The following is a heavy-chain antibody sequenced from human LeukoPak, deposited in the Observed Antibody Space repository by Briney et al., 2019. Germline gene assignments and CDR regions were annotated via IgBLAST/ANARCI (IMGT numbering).Heavy chain of an antibody. Sequence: PSETLSLTCTVSGGSISSSSYYWGWIRQPPGKGLEWIGSIYYSGSTYYNPSLKSRGTISVDTSKNQFSLKLSSVTAADTAVYYCARTVVVVICYFDYWGQGTLVTVSS. CDR1: GGSISSSSYY. V-gene: IGHV4-39*01. CDR2: IYYSGST. CDR3: ARTVVVVICYFDY. D-gene: IGHD3-22*01. J-gene: IGHJ4*02.